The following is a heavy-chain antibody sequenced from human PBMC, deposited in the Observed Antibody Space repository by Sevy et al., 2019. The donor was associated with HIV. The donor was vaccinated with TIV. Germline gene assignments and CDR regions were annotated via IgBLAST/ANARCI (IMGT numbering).Heavy chain of an antibody. CDR1: GITFSDYD. J-gene: IGHJ4*02. CDR3: ARGKWVSETGSGGRFDY. D-gene: IGHD6-19*01. V-gene: IGHV3-23*01. CDR2: ISGSGGTT. Sequence: GGSLRLSCAVSGITFSDYDMSWVRQAPGKGLEWVSYISGSGGTTHYAGSVRGRFTVSRDNSKNTLYLQMDSLRAEDTAVYYCARGKWVSETGSGGRFDYWGRGALVTVSS.